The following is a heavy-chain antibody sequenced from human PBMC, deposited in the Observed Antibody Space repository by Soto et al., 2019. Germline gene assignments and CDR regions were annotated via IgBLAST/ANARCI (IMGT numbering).Heavy chain of an antibody. Sequence: QVRLQEWGPGLVKPSQTLSLKCSVSGGSITTGGRYWSWIRQLPGKGLEWIGDIYYSGNTYYNASLKSRVTISVEAAKNQCSLKLSSVTAADTAVYYCAQALVFTGGDGFDTWGQGRLVTVSS. CDR2: IYYSGNT. CDR3: AQALVFTGGDGFDT. CDR1: GGSITTGGRY. V-gene: IGHV4-31*02. D-gene: IGHD6-6*01. J-gene: IGHJ3*02.